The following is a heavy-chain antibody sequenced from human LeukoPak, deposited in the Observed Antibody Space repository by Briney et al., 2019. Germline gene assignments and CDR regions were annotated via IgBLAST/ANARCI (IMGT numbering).Heavy chain of an antibody. Sequence: SETLSLTCSVSGGSLSSYYWSWIRQPPGKRLEWIGYIYYSGSTNYNPSLKSRVTISVDTSKNHFSQKLSSVLPAAPPVDYFAYCGKIYGDYDNYFDYWGQGTLVTVSS. CDR2: IYYSGST. J-gene: IGHJ4*02. CDR3: AYCGKIYGDYDNYFDY. V-gene: IGHV4-59*12. D-gene: IGHD4-17*01. CDR1: GGSLSSYY.